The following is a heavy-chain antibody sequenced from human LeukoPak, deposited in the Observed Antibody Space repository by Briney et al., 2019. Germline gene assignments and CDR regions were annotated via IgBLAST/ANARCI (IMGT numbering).Heavy chain of an antibody. V-gene: IGHV3-23*01. CDR3: AKSGFGSSWYMEFDY. J-gene: IGHJ4*02. CDR1: GFTFSSYA. Sequence: PGGSLRLSCAASGFTFSSYAMSWVRQAPGKGLEWVSAISGSGGSTYYADSVKGRFTISRDNSKNTLYLQMNSLRAEDTAVYYCAKSGFGSSWYMEFDYWGQGTLVTVSS. D-gene: IGHD6-13*01. CDR2: ISGSGGST.